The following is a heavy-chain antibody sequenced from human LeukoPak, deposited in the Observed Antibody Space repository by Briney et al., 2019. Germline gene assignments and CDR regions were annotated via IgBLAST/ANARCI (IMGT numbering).Heavy chain of an antibody. Sequence: GGSLRLSCSASGFPFNTYAIHWVRQAPGKGLEYVAGISSNGDNTDFADSAKGRFTISRDNSKSTLFLQMNSLRAEDTAVYFCTRNSALLGVAFDLWGQGTVVTVSS. CDR2: ISSNGDNT. V-gene: IGHV3-64D*06. CDR3: TRNSALLGVAFDL. CDR1: GFPFNTYA. J-gene: IGHJ3*01. D-gene: IGHD2-15*01.